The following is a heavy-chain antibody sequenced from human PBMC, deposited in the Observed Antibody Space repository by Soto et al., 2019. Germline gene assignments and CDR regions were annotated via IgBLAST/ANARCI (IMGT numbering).Heavy chain of an antibody. D-gene: IGHD2-8*01. Sequence: XGSLRLSCAASGVTFSTFNMNWVRQAPGKGLEWVSSITNSAYTSYADSVKGRFTISRDNAKNSLYLQMNSLRAEDTAVYYCGLYDALFFDFWGQGDLVTVSS. CDR2: ITNSAYT. V-gene: IGHV3-21*01. CDR1: GVTFSTFN. CDR3: GLYDALFFDF. J-gene: IGHJ4*02.